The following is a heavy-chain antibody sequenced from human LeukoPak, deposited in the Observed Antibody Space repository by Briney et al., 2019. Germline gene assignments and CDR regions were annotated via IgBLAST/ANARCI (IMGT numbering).Heavy chain of an antibody. CDR3: ARRTSLQLWLREQSISWFDP. CDR1: GYTFTNYW. V-gene: IGHV5-51*01. Sequence: GESLKISCTGSGYTFTNYWIAWVRQMPGKGLEWMGIIYPGDSDTRYSPSFQGQVTISADKSISTAYLQWSSLKASDTAMYYCARRTSLQLWLREQSISWFDPWGQGTLVTVSS. CDR2: IYPGDSDT. J-gene: IGHJ5*02. D-gene: IGHD5-18*01.